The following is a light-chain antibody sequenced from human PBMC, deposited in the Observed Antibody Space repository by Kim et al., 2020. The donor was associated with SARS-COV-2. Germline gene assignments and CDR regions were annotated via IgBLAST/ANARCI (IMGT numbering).Light chain of an antibody. J-gene: IGLJ7*01. CDR3: GTWDSSLSAAV. V-gene: IGLV1-51*01. CDR1: SSNIGNNY. CDR2: DNN. Sequence: GQKVTISCSGSSSNIGNNYASWYQELPGTAPKLLIYDNNKRPSGIPDRFSGSKSGTSATLGITGLQTGDEADYYCGTWDSSLSAAVFGGGTQLTVL.